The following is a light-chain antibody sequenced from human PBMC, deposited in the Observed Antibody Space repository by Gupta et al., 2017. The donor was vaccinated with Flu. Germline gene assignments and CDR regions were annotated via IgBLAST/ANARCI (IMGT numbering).Light chain of an antibody. CDR3: LQGKHWPLT. J-gene: IGKJ4*01. Sequence: VTLGQPASISCRSSQSLAYSDGNTYLNWYHQRPGQSPRRLIYKVSNRDSGVPDRFSGSGSDTDFTLKISRVEAEDVGTYFCLQGKHWPLTFGGGTKVEIK. CDR1: QSLAYSDGNTY. CDR2: KVS. V-gene: IGKV2-30*01.